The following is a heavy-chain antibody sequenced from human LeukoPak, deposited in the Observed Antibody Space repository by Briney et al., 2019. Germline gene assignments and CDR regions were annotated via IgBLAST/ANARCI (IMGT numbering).Heavy chain of an antibody. V-gene: IGHV3-64D*08. CDR2: VDNTGGGT. CDR1: GFTFSSRG. CDR3: VRGAYKSPMDA. Sequence: PGGSLRLSCSASGFTFSSRGMHWVRQAPGKGLEYVSGVDNTGGGTFQIDSVKGRFTISRDNSRNSLYLQMSSLRPEDTAVYYCVRGAYKSPMDAWGQGTTVTVSS. J-gene: IGHJ6*02. D-gene: IGHD1-14*01.